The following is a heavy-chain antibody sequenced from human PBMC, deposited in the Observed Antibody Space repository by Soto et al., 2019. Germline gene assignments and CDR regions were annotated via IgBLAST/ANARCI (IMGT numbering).Heavy chain of an antibody. D-gene: IGHD3-10*01. CDR1: GFSLTSFA. Sequence: QERLVESGGGVVQPGRSLRLSCTASGFSLTSFAVHWVRQAPGKGLEWVALISSDGSKKYYIESVKGRFNISRDNFKNAMYKEIDNLRTEDTAVYYCARGRRLTITGRESYYRLDVWGQGTTVSVSS. CDR2: ISSDGSKK. V-gene: IGHV3-30-3*01. J-gene: IGHJ6*02. CDR3: ARGRRLTITGRESYYRLDV.